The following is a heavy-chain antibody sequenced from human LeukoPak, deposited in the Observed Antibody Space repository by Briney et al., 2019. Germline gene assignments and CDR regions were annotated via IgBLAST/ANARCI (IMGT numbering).Heavy chain of an antibody. CDR2: IKSKTDGWTT. CDR3: TTAEQWLVLG. CDR1: GFTFSNAW. Sequence: GGSLRLSCAASGFTFSNAWMSWVRQAPGKGLEWVGRIKSKTDGWTTDYAAPVKDRFTISRDDSKNTLYLQMNSLKTEDTAVYYCTTAEQWLVLGWGQGTLVTVSS. V-gene: IGHV3-15*01. J-gene: IGHJ4*02. D-gene: IGHD6-19*01.